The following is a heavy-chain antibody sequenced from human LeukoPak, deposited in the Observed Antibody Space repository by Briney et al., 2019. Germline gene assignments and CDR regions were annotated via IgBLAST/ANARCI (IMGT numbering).Heavy chain of an antibody. V-gene: IGHV3-74*01. CDR1: GFTFSSYW. Sequence: GGSLRLSCAASGFTFSSYWMHWVRQAPGEGLVWVSRINTDGSSTSYADSVKGRFTISRDNAKNTLYLQMNSLRAEDTAVYYCASVGAVAGTGWFDPWGQGTLVTVSS. J-gene: IGHJ5*02. CDR2: INTDGSST. D-gene: IGHD6-19*01. CDR3: ASVGAVAGTGWFDP.